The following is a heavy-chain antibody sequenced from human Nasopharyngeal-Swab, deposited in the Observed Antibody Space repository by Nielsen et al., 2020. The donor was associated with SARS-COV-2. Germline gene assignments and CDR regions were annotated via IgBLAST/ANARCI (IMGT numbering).Heavy chain of an antibody. CDR3: ARDWELLGFDY. V-gene: IGHV4-30-4*01. CDR1: GGSISSGDYY. J-gene: IGHJ4*02. Sequence: SETLSLTCTFSGGSISSGDYYWSWIRQPPGKGLEWIGYIYYSGSTYYNPSLKSRVTISVDTSKNQFSLKLSSVTAADTAVYYCARDWELLGFDYWGQGTLVTVSS. CDR2: IYYSGST. D-gene: IGHD1-26*01.